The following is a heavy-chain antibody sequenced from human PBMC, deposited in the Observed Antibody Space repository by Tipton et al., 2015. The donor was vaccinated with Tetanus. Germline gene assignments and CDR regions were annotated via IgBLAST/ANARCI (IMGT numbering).Heavy chain of an antibody. CDR3: SSSPGNQYLAFFDY. V-gene: IGHV4-30-4*01. CDR2: IYYSGST. J-gene: IGHJ4*02. CDR1: GDSTNSGDYY. D-gene: IGHD2/OR15-2a*01. Sequence: TLSLTCSVSGDSTNSGDYYWSWIRQPPGKGLEWIGYIYYSGSTYYNPSLKSRVTISIDTSKNQFSLRLSSATAADTAVYYCSSSPGNQYLAFFDYWGRGTLVTVSS.